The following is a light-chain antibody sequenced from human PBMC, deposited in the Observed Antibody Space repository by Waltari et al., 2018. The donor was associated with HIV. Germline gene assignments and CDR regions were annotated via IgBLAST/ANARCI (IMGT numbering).Light chain of an antibody. CDR1: QGIGSH. CDR3: QQYDTYPPT. Sequence: DIPMTQSRWSVTASIGDSVTITCRASQGIGSHVAWFQQKPGQAPTSLIYSSSRLQSGVSTRFSGGGSGTEFTLTIDSLQSEDFGNYFCQQYDTYPPTFAQGT. J-gene: IGKJ2*01. V-gene: IGKV1-16*01. CDR2: SSS.